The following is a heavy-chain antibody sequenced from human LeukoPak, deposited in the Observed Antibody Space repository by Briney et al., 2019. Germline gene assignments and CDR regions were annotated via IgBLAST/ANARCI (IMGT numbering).Heavy chain of an antibody. V-gene: IGHV3-23*01. J-gene: IGHJ4*01. CDR2: LSGSGITT. CDR1: GFTFGDYA. Sequence: GGSLRLSCTASGFTFGDYAMSWVRQAPGKGLEWVSTLSGSGITTYYADSVKGRFTISRDNSKNTLYLQMNSLRAEDTAVYYCAKGIYSSGWSYFDYWGHGTLVTVSS. D-gene: IGHD6-19*01. CDR3: AKGIYSSGWSYFDY.